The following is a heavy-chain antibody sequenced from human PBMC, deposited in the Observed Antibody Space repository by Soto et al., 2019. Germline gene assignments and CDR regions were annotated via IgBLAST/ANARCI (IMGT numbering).Heavy chain of an antibody. D-gene: IGHD2-8*01. CDR2: ISPSTSDT. V-gene: IGHV3-11*05. CDR1: GFTFTDYY. J-gene: IGHJ4*02. Sequence: QVQLVESGGGLVKPGGSLRLSCVASGFTFTDYYMSWFRQAPGKGPESLSYISPSTSDTKYADSVKGRFTISRDNAKNSIYLQMNNLRVEDTAVYYCALPTCMPGDWGQGTLVTVSS. CDR3: ALPTCMPGD.